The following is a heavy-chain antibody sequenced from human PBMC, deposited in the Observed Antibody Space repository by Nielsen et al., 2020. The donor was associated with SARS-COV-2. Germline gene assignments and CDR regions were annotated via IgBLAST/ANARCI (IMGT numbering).Heavy chain of an antibody. Sequence: GGSLRLSCKGSGYSFTSYWIGWVRQMPGKGLEWMGIIYPGDSDTRYSPSFQGQVTISADKSISTAYLQWSSLKASDTAMYYCARLSYGSSRGGQDYWGQGTLITVSS. D-gene: IGHD6-13*01. J-gene: IGHJ4*02. V-gene: IGHV5-51*01. CDR1: GYSFTSYW. CDR3: ARLSYGSSRGGQDY. CDR2: IYPGDSDT.